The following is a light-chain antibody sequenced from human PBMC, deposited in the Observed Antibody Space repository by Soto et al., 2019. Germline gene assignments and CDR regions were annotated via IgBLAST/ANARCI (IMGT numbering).Light chain of an antibody. J-gene: IGKJ5*01. Sequence: EIVLTQSPGTLSLSPGERATLSCRASQSVSSSYLAWYQQKPGQAPRLLIYGASSRATGIPDRFSGSGSGTDFTLTISSLQPEDFAIYYCQQTYTTPEITFGQGTRLE. V-gene: IGKV3-20*01. CDR1: QSVSSSY. CDR3: QQTYTTPEIT. CDR2: GAS.